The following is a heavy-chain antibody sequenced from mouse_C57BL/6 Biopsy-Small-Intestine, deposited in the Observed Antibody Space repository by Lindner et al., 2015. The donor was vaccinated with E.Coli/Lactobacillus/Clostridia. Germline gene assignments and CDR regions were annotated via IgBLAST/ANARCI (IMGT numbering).Heavy chain of an antibody. Sequence: SVKVSCKASGYTFTGYYLHWVRLAPGQGLEWMGWLNPKSGVTNYAQKFRGRVTVTRDTSITTAYMELSRLRPDDTAVYYCARGGGLGNDAFDVWGQGTMVTASS. V-gene: IGHV1-72*04. CDR1: GYTFTGYY. CDR3: ARGGGLGNDAFDV. J-gene: IGHJ1*01. D-gene: IGHD4-1*01. CDR2: LNPKSGVT.